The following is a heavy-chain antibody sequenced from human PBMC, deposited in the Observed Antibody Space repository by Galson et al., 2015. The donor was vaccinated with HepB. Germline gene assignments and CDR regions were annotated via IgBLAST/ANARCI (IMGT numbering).Heavy chain of an antibody. J-gene: IGHJ4*02. Sequence: SLRLSCAGSGYTFNSAWMNWVRQAPGKGLEWVARIRTQSEGRTAYATPVKGRFTISRDDSNNALYLHMNNLTPEGTAMYYCTADVPEPLSQIDYWGQGTLVTVSS. D-gene: IGHD1-14*01. CDR1: GYTFNSAW. CDR2: IRTQSEGRT. CDR3: TADVPEPLSQIDY. V-gene: IGHV3-15*01.